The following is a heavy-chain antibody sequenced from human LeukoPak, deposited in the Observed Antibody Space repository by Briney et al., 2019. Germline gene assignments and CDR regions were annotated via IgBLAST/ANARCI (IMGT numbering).Heavy chain of an antibody. CDR2: IYYSGST. V-gene: IGHV4-59*08. J-gene: IGHJ4*02. CDR3: ARVLVVDPHFDY. CDR1: GGSISSYY. Sequence: SETLSLTCTVSGGSISSYYWGWIRQPPGKGLEWVGDIYYSGSTNYNPSLKSRVTISVDTSKNQFSLKLSTVTAADTAVYSCARVLVVDPHFDYWGQGTLVTVSS. D-gene: IGHD3-22*01.